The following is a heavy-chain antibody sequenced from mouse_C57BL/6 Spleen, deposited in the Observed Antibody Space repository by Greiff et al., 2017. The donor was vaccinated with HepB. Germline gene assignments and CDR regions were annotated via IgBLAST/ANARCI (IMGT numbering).Heavy chain of an antibody. V-gene: IGHV1-50*01. CDR2: IDPSDSYT. Sequence: VQLQQPGAELVKPGASVKLSCKASGYTFTSYWMQWVKQRPGQGLEWIGEIDPSDSYTNYNQKFKGKATLTVDTSSSTAYMQLSSLTSEDSAVYYCEGVYGNYRDYWGQGTTLTVSS. J-gene: IGHJ2*01. D-gene: IGHD2-1*01. CDR1: GYTFTSYW. CDR3: EGVYGNYRDY.